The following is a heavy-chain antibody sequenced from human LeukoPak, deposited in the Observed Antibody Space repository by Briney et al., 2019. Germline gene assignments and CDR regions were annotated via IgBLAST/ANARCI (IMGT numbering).Heavy chain of an antibody. Sequence: GGSLRLSCAASGFTFSSYGMHWVRQAPGKGLEWVAVISYDGSNKYYADSVKGRFTISRDNSKNTLYLRMNSLRAEDTAVYYCAKDLGGNYSYFDYWGQGTLVTVSS. D-gene: IGHD4-23*01. CDR3: AKDLGGNYSYFDY. CDR1: GFTFSSYG. J-gene: IGHJ4*02. CDR2: ISYDGSNK. V-gene: IGHV3-30*18.